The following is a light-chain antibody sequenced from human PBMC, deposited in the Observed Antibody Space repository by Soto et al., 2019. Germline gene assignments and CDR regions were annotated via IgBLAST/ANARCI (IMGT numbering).Light chain of an antibody. CDR1: SSNIGSNT. CDR2: NNN. CDR3: AAWDDILNGVV. V-gene: IGLV1-44*01. Sequence: QSVLTQPPSASGTPGQRVTISCSGSSSNIGSNTVNWYQQLPGTAPKLLIYNNNQRPSGVPDRFSGSKFGTSASLAISGLQSDDEADYYCAAWDDILNGVVFGGGTKLTVL. J-gene: IGLJ2*01.